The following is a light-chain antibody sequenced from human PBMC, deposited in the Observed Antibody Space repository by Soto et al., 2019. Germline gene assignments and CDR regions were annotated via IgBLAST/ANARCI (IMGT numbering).Light chain of an antibody. CDR3: CSYTQVITPGYV. CDR2: EVT. J-gene: IGLJ1*01. Sequence: QSALTQPASVSGSPGQSITISCTGTSSDVGTYNLVSWYQHLPGKAPKLLIYEVTHRPSGISDRFSGSKSGNTASLTISGLQAEDEADYYCCSYTQVITPGYVFGTGTKLTVL. V-gene: IGLV2-14*02. CDR1: SSDVGTYNL.